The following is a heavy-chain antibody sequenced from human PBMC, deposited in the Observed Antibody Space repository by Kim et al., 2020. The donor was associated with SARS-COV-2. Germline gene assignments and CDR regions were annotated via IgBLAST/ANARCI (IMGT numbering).Heavy chain of an antibody. CDR3: ARAHEPIFGVNGPYYYYGMDV. CDR2: INPSGGST. V-gene: IGHV1-46*01. Sequence: ASVKVSCKASGYTFTSYYMHWVRQAPGQGLEWMGIINPSGGSTSYAQKFQGRVTMTRDTSTSTVYMELSSLRSEDTAVYYCARAHEPIFGVNGPYYYYGMDVWGQGTTVTVSS. J-gene: IGHJ6*02. D-gene: IGHD3-3*01. CDR1: GYTFTSYY.